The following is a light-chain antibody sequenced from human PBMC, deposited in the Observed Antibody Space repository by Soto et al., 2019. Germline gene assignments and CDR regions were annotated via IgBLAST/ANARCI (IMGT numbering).Light chain of an antibody. J-gene: IGKJ4*01. CDR3: QQYAESPLT. V-gene: IGKV3-20*01. CDR2: GAS. Sequence: ETVLTQSPGTVSLSPGESATLSCRASQSIGKSYLAWFQHKPGQAPRLLIYGASTRATGIPDRFRGSGSGTDFTLTVIRLESEDFAVYYCQQYAESPLTFCGGTKVDIK. CDR1: QSIGKSY.